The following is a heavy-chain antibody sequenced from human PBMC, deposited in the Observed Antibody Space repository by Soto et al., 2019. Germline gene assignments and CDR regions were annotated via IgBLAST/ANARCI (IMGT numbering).Heavy chain of an antibody. D-gene: IGHD4-17*01. J-gene: IGHJ2*01. CDR2: MNPNSGNT. V-gene: IGHV1-8*01. CDR1: GYTFTNYD. Sequence: QVQLVQSGDEVKKPGASVKVSCKASGYTFTNYDINWVRQATGQGLEWMGWMNPNSGNTGHAQKFQGRVTMTRNTSISPAYMALSRLRSDDTAVYYCARGRSSDGDYVNWYFDRWGRGNLGTVSS. CDR3: ARGRSSDGDYVNWYFDR.